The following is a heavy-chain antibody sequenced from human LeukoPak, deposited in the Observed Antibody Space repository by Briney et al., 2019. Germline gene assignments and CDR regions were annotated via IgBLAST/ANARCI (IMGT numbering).Heavy chain of an antibody. D-gene: IGHD5-18*01. CDR3: ASLVDTTMVFDY. CDR2: ISGGGGST. J-gene: IGHJ4*02. CDR1: GFTFSRYA. V-gene: IGHV3-23*01. Sequence: GGSLRLSCAASGFTFSRYAMSWVRQAPGKGLEWVSAISGGGGSTYNADSVKGRFSVSRDNPKNTLYLQMNSLRAEDTAVYYCASLVDTTMVFDYWGQGTLVTVSS.